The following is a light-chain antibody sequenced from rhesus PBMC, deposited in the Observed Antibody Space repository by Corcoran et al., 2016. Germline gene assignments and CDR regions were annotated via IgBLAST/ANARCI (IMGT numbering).Light chain of an antibody. CDR1: QGISSY. V-gene: IGKV1-25*01. CDR3: QQYNSLIT. CDR2: YAT. J-gene: IGKJ3*01. Sequence: DIQMTQSPSSVSASVGDRVTITCRASQGISSYLAWYQQKPGKAPKLLIYYATTLQRGVPSRFSGSGSGPEFPLTISSLQPEDFATYYCQQYNSLITFGPGAKLDIK.